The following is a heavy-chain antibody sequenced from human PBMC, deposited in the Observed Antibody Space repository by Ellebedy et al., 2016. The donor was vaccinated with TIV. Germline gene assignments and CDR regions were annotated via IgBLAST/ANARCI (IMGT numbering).Heavy chain of an antibody. CDR1: GGSISSSSYY. CDR3: ARATVTYNDY. V-gene: IGHV4-61*01. CDR2: IYYSGST. J-gene: IGHJ4*02. D-gene: IGHD1-14*01. Sequence: SETLSLTCTVSGGSISSSSYYWSWIRQPPGKGLEWIGYIYYSGSTNYNPSLKSRVTISVDTSKNQFSLKLSSVTAADTAVYYCARATVTYNDYWGQGTLVTVSS.